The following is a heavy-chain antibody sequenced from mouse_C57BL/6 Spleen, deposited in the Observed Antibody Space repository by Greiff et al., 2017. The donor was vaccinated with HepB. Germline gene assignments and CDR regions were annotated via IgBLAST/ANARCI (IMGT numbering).Heavy chain of an antibody. J-gene: IGHJ2*01. CDR1: GFTFSSYA. CDR2: ISSGGDYI. CDR3: TREGTDYYGSSYDYFDY. V-gene: IGHV5-9-1*02. Sequence: EVQVVESGEGLVKPGGSLKLSCAASGFTFSSYAMSWVRQTPEKRLEWVAYISSGGDYIYYADTVKGRFTISRDNARNTLYLQMSSLKSEDTAMYYCTREGTDYYGSSYDYFDYWGQGTTLTVSS. D-gene: IGHD1-1*01.